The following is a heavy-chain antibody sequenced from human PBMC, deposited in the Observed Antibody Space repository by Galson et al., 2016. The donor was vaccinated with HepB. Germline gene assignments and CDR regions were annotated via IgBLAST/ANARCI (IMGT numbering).Heavy chain of an antibody. V-gene: IGHV3-23*01. D-gene: IGHD5-24*01. J-gene: IGHJ4*02. Sequence: SLRLSCAASGFTFNSYAMVWVRQAPGKGLEWVSTVGNTGVDTDYADSVKGRFTISRDNSKNTVYLRMNSLRAEDTALYYCARRWTVYFDYWGQGALVTVSS. CDR1: GFTFNSYA. CDR3: ARRWTVYFDY. CDR2: VGNTGVDT.